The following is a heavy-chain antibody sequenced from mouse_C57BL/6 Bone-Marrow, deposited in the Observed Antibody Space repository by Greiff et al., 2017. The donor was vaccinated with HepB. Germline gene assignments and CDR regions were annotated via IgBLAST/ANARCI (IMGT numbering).Heavy chain of an antibody. CDR3: ARRRFRYGNYYFDY. CDR2: ISSGGGYT. D-gene: IGHD2-1*01. J-gene: IGHJ2*01. V-gene: IGHV5-6*02. CDR1: GFTFSSYG. Sequence: EVKLVESGGDLVKPGGSLKLSCAASGFTFSSYGMSWVRQTPDKRLEWVATISSGGGYTYYPDSVKGRFTISRDNAKNTLYLQMSSLKSEDTAMYYCARRRFRYGNYYFDYWGQGTTLTVSS.